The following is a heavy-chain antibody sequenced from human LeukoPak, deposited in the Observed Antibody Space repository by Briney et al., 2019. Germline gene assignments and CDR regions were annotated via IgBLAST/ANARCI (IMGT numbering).Heavy chain of an antibody. D-gene: IGHD3-10*01. CDR1: GFTFSSYA. CDR3: ASVEVSGYFDY. CDR2: ISYDGSNK. J-gene: IGHJ4*02. V-gene: IGHV3-30*04. Sequence: GGSLRLSCAASGFTFSSYAMRWVRQAPGKGLEWVAVISYDGSNKYYADSVKGRFTISRDNSKNTLYLQMNSLRAEDTAVYYCASVEVSGYFDYWGQGTLVTVSS.